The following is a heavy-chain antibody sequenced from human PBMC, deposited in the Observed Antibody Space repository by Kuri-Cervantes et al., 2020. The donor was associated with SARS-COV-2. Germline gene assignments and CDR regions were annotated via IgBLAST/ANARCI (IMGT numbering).Heavy chain of an antibody. J-gene: IGHJ6*02. CDR3: AREGALTIFGVVTVNYYYYGMDV. Sequence: ASVKVSCKASGYTFTSYGISWVRQAPGQGLEWMGWISAYNGNTNYAQKLQGRVTMTTDTSTSTAYMELRSLRSDDTAVYYCAREGALTIFGVVTVNYYYYGMDVWAQGTTVTVSS. CDR1: GYTFTSYG. V-gene: IGHV1-18*01. CDR2: ISAYNGNT. D-gene: IGHD3-3*01.